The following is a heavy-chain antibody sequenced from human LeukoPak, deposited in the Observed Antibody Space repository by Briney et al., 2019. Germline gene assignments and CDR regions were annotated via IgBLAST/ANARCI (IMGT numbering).Heavy chain of an antibody. V-gene: IGHV4-39*01. Sequence: SETLSLTCTVSGGSFSSSSYYWGWLRQPPGKGLEWVGSIYYSGSTYYNPSLKSRVTISVDTSKNQFSLKLSSVTAADTAVYYCARPTSSSGAFDIWGQGTMVTVSS. CDR3: ARPTSSSGAFDI. D-gene: IGHD6-6*01. CDR2: IYYSGST. J-gene: IGHJ3*02. CDR1: GGSFSSSSYY.